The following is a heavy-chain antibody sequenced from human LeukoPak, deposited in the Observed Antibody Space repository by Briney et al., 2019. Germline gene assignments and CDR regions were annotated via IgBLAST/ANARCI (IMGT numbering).Heavy chain of an antibody. Sequence: SETLSLTCTVSGGSISSSSYYWGWIRQPPGKGLEWIGSIYYSGSTYYNPSLKSRVTISVDTSKNQFSLKLSSVTAADTAVYYCARDSIYGDYDWFDPWGQGALATVSS. D-gene: IGHD4-17*01. V-gene: IGHV4-39*07. J-gene: IGHJ5*02. CDR2: IYYSGST. CDR3: ARDSIYGDYDWFDP. CDR1: GGSISSSSYY.